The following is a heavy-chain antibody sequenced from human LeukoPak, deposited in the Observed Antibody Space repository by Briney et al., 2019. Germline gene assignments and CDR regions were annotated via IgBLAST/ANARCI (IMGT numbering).Heavy chain of an antibody. CDR1: GYTFTSYG. J-gene: IGHJ4*02. CDR3: ARIMRDRKLSSTRSGGHDY. CDR2: ISAYNGNT. D-gene: IGHD2-2*01. V-gene: IGHV1-18*01. Sequence: GASAKVSCKASGYTFTSYGISWVRQAPGQGLEWMGWISAYNGNTNYAQKLQGRVTMTTDTSTSTAYMELRSLRSDDTAVYYCARIMRDRKLSSTRSGGHDYWGQGTLVTVSS.